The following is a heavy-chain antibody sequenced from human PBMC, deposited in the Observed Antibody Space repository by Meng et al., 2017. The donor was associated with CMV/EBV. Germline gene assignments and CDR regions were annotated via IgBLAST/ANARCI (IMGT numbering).Heavy chain of an antibody. Sequence: QVQLAQSGDERKKPGASVHVPCTTSGFHFDDYNIHWVRQAPGQGLEWMGWVNSNNDATNYARKFQGRVSMTRDTSISTAHMELSRLMSDDTAVYDCVRSSGWSLFDYWGQGTLVTVSS. D-gene: IGHD6-19*01. CDR2: VNSNNDAT. CDR3: VRSSGWSLFDY. CDR1: GFHFDDYN. V-gene: IGHV1-2*02. J-gene: IGHJ4*02.